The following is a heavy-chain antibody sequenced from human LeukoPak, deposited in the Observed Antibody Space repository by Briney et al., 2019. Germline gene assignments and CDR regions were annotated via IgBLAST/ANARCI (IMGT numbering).Heavy chain of an antibody. CDR3: ASRGLAAADH. Sequence: GASVKVSCKASGGTLSSYAISWVRQAPGQRLEWMGRIIPIFGTANYAQKFQGRVTITTDESTSTAYMELSSLRSEDTAVYYCASRGLAAADHWGQGTLVTVSS. CDR2: IIPIFGTA. V-gene: IGHV1-69*05. CDR1: GGTLSSYA. D-gene: IGHD6-13*01. J-gene: IGHJ4*02.